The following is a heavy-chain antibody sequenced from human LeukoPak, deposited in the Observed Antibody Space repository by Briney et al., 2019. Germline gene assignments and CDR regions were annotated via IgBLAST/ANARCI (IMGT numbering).Heavy chain of an antibody. CDR1: GFTFSSYG. D-gene: IGHD3-22*01. CDR3: TRYYDSSGYYGTPHFDY. J-gene: IGHJ4*02. CDR2: IWYGGSNK. V-gene: IGHV3-33*01. Sequence: GGSLRLSCAASGFTFSSYGMHWVRQAPGKGLEWVAVIWYGGSNKYYADSVKGRFTISRDNSKNTLYLQMNSLRAEDTAVYYCTRYYDSSGYYGTPHFDYWGQGTLVTVSS.